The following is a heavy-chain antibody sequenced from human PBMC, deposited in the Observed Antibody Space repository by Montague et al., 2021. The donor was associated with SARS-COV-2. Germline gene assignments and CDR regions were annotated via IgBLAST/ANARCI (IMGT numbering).Heavy chain of an antibody. J-gene: IGHJ6*02. D-gene: IGHD3-10*01. CDR2: ISYDGSNK. CDR1: GFTFSSYA. V-gene: IGHV3-30*04. Sequence: SLRLSCAASGFTFSSYAMHWVRQAPGKGLEWVAVISYDGSNKYYADSVKGRFTISRDNSKNTLYLQMNSLRAEDTAVYYCAGTLLWFGELLYYYGMDVWGQGTTVTVSS. CDR3: AGTLLWFGELLYYYGMDV.